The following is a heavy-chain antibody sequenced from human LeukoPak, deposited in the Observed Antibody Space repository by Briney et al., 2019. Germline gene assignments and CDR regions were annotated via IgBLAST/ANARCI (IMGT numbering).Heavy chain of an antibody. CDR2: ISYDGSNK. CDR3: AKDLERHIVVVTASAVDY. J-gene: IGHJ4*02. CDR1: GFTFSSYG. V-gene: IGHV3-30*18. Sequence: GRSLRLSCAASGFTFSSYGMHWVRQAPCKGLEWVAVISYDGSNKYYADSVKGRFTISRDNSKNTLYLQMNSLRAEDTAVYYCAKDLERHIVVVTASAVDYWGQGTLVTVSS. D-gene: IGHD2-21*02.